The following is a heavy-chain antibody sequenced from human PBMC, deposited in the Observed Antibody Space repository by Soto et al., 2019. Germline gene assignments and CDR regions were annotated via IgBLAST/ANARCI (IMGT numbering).Heavy chain of an antibody. CDR3: ARVPSYGPIAAAGTSRGSSGWYGMDV. D-gene: IGHD6-13*01. CDR1: GFTFSSYS. J-gene: IGHJ6*02. V-gene: IGHV3-21*01. CDR2: ISSGSSYI. Sequence: EVQLVESGGGLVKPGGSLRLSCAASGFTFSSYSMNCVRQAPGKGLEWVSSISSGSSYIYYADSVKGRFTISRDNAKNSLYLQMNSLRAEDTAVYYCARVPSYGPIAAAGTSRGSSGWYGMDVWGQGTTVTVSS.